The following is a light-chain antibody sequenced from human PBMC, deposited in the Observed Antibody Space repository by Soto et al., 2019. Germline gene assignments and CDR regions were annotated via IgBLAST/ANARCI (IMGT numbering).Light chain of an antibody. CDR1: SSDVGGYDY. Sequence: QSVLTQPPSASGSPGQSVTISCTGTSSDVGGYDYVSWYQQYPGKAPKLMIYEDSKRPSGVPDRFSGSKSGTSASLAIIGLQSEDEADYYCAAWDDSLNGYVFGTGTKVTVL. CDR2: EDS. J-gene: IGLJ1*01. CDR3: AAWDDSLNGYV. V-gene: IGLV2-8*01.